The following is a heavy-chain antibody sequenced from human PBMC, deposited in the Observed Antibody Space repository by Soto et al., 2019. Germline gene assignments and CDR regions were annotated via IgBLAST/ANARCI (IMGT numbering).Heavy chain of an antibody. Sequence: SETLSLTCTVYGGSFSGYYWSWIRQPPGKGLEWIGEINHSGSTNYNPSLKSRVTISVDTSKNQFSLKLSSVTAADTAVYYCARGGTEFYYDSRDLDYWGQGTLVTVSS. CDR1: GGSFSGYY. J-gene: IGHJ4*02. V-gene: IGHV4-34*01. CDR2: INHSGST. D-gene: IGHD3-22*01. CDR3: ARGGTEFYYDSRDLDY.